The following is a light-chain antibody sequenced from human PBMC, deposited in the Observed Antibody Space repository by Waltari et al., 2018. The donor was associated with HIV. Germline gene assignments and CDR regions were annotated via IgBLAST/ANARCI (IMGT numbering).Light chain of an antibody. J-gene: IGLJ2*01. CDR3: AAWDDSRSGVV. CDR2: SDN. CDR1: SSHIGSKT. Sequence: QSVLTQPPSASGTPGQRVTISCPGSSSHIGSKTVNWYQQLPGTAPKLLIYSDNQRPSGVPDRFSGSKSGTSASLAISGLQSEDEADYSCAAWDDSRSGVVFGGGTRLTVL. V-gene: IGLV1-44*01.